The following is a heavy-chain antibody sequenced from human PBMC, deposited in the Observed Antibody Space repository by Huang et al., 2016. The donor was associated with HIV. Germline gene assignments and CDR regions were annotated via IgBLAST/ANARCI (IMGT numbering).Heavy chain of an antibody. D-gene: IGHD6-19*01. Sequence: EVKLLESGGGLVQPGGSLRLSCAASGFSFSSYTMTWVRQALGKGMGWVSSIEGSDNTTFYADSVKGRFTISRDNSKNTLYLQMKSLRVDDTAVYYCAKDRVAGTGHCFDPWGQGTLVTVSS. J-gene: IGHJ5*02. V-gene: IGHV3-23*01. CDR2: IEGSDNTT. CDR3: AKDRVAGTGHCFDP. CDR1: GFSFSSYT.